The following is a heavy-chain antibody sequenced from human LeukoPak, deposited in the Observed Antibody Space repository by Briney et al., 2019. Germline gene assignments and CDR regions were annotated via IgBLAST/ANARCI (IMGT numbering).Heavy chain of an antibody. CDR3: AKDSLRTVPKASFDY. J-gene: IGHJ4*02. D-gene: IGHD2-2*01. Sequence: GGSLRLSCAASGFIFSNYAMQWVRQAPGMGLEWVAFIRYDGGNTYYADSVKGRFTISRDNSKNTLFLQMNSLRAEDRAVYYCAKDSLRTVPKASFDYWGQGTLVTVSS. CDR1: GFIFSNYA. V-gene: IGHV3-30*02. CDR2: IRYDGGNT.